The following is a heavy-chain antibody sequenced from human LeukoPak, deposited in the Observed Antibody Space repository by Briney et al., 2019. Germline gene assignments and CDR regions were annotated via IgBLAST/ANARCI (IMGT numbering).Heavy chain of an antibody. CDR2: AYYRSGWYS. D-gene: IGHD2-8*02. J-gene: IGHJ4*02. V-gene: IGHV6-1*01. CDR3: SRDYRWSFDY. CDR1: GDSVSSTSAS. Sequence: HSQTLSLTCAISGDSVSSTSASWNWIRQSPSRGLEWLGRAYYRSGWYSDYAVSVKGRITINPDTSKNQFSLQLNSVTPEDTALYYCSRDYRWSFDYWGQGALVTVSS.